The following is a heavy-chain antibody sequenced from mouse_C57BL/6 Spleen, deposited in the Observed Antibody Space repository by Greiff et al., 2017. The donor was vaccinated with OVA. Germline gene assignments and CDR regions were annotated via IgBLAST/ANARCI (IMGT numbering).Heavy chain of an antibody. CDR2: INPNNGGT. Sequence: VQLQQSGPELVKPGASVKISCKASGYTFTDYYMNWVKQSHGKSLEWIGDINPNNGGTSYNQKFKGKATLTVDKSSSTAYMELRSLTSEDSAVYYCARGGPYYYGSSYDAMDYWGQGTSVTVSS. CDR3: ARGGPYYYGSSYDAMDY. V-gene: IGHV1-26*01. D-gene: IGHD1-1*01. J-gene: IGHJ4*01. CDR1: GYTFTDYY.